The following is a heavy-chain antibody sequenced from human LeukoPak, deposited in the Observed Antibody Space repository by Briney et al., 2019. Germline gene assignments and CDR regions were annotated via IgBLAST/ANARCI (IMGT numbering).Heavy chain of an antibody. J-gene: IGHJ5*02. CDR1: GFIFSQYS. D-gene: IGHD5-12*01. CDR3: ARDAGNSGYGCDL. V-gene: IGHV3-48*01. Sequence: GGSLRLSCAASGFIFSQYSMNWVRQAPGKGLEWVSHIRSSSETFYADSVKGRLTISRDNARNSLYLQMNNLRGEDTAIYYCARDAGNSGYGCDLWGQGTLVTVSS. CDR2: IRSSSET.